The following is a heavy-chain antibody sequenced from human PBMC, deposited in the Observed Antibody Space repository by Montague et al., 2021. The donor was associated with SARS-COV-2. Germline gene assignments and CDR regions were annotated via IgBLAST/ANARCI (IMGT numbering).Heavy chain of an antibody. CDR2: IDWDDDT. Sequence: PALVKPTQTLALAYGVAGFRRRAEEQWVEFKPQTPVESLDWLAHIDWDDDTYYSTSLKTRLAISKDTSKNQVVLTMTDMDPVDTGTYYCARIPEYSSGGGPDWYFDLWGRGTLVTVSS. J-gene: IGHJ2*01. D-gene: IGHD6-19*01. CDR1: GFRRRAEEQW. CDR3: ARIPEYSSGGGPDWYFDL. V-gene: IGHV2-70*01.